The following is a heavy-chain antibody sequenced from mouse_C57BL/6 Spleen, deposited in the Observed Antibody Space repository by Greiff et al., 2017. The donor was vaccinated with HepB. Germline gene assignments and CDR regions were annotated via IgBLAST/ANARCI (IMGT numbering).Heavy chain of an antibody. D-gene: IGHD2-4*01. CDR2: ISSGSSTI. J-gene: IGHJ3*01. CDR1: GFTFSDYG. CDR3: ARWGDYDPWFAY. V-gene: IGHV5-17*01. Sequence: DVKLVESGGGLVKPGGSLKLSCAASGFTFSDYGMHWVRQAPEKGLEWVAYISSGSSTIYYADTVKGRFTISRENAKNTLFLQMTSLRSEDTAMYYCARWGDYDPWFAYWGQGTLVTVSA.